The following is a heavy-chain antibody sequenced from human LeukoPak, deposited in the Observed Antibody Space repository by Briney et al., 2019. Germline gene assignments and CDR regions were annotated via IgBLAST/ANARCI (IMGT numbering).Heavy chain of an antibody. Sequence: GGSLRLSCAASGFTVSSNYMSWVRQAPGKGLEWVSVIYSGGSTYYADSVKGRFTISRDNSKKTLYLKMNSMEAEDKAVYYCARDGIPHCSGGSCYRSNWYFDLWGRGTLVTVSS. J-gene: IGHJ2*01. V-gene: IGHV3-66*01. CDR3: ARDGIPHCSGGSCYRSNWYFDL. D-gene: IGHD2-15*01. CDR2: IYSGGST. CDR1: GFTVSSNY.